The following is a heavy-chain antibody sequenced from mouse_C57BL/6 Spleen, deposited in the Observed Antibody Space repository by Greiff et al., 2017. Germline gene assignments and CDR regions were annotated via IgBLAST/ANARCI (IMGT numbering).Heavy chain of an antibody. J-gene: IGHJ2*01. CDR1: GYTFTSYW. D-gene: IGHD2-2*01. V-gene: IGHV1-61*01. CDR3: ARTMVTTVSYYFDY. Sequence: QVQLQQPGAELVRPGSSVKLSCKASGYTFTSYWMDWVKQRPGQGLEWIGNIYPSDSETHYNQKFKDKATLTVDKSSSTGYMQLSSLTSEDSAVYYCARTMVTTVSYYFDYWGQGTTRTVSS. CDR2: IYPSDSET.